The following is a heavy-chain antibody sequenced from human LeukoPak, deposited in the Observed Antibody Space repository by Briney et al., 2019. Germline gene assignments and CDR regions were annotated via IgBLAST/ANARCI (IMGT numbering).Heavy chain of an antibody. Sequence: SETLSLTCTVSGDSIYTSYCSWIRQPPGKGLEYIGYIYHSGDTYYNPSLKSRVTMSLDTSNNQFSLRLSSVTTADTAVYYCARTARQCDYWGQGILVSVSS. CDR2: IYHSGDT. J-gene: IGHJ4*02. CDR1: GDSIYTSY. V-gene: IGHV4-59*01. CDR3: ARTARQCDY. D-gene: IGHD6-6*01.